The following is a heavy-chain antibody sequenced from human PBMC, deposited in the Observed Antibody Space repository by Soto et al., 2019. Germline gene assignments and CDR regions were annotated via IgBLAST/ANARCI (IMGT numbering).Heavy chain of an antibody. CDR3: ARDGYSSGWYPV. V-gene: IGHV1-69*06. J-gene: IGHJ4*02. CDR1: GGTFSSYA. D-gene: IGHD6-19*01. Sequence: GASVKVSCKASGGTFSSYAISWVRQAPGQGLEWMGGIIPIFGTANYAQKFQGRVTITADKSTSTAYMELSSLRSEDTAVYYCARDGYSSGWYPVWGQGTLVTVSS. CDR2: IIPIFGTA.